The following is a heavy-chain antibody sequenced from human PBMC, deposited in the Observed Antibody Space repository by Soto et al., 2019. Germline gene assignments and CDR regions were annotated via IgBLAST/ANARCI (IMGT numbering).Heavy chain of an antibody. V-gene: IGHV4-39*01. CDR2: IYYSGST. J-gene: IGHJ3*02. CDR1: GGSISSSSYY. Sequence: PSETLSLTCTVSGGSISSSSYYWGWIRQPPGKGLEWIGSIYYSGSTYYNPSLKSRVTISVDTSKNQFSLKLSSVTAADTAVYYCARHVKTGPPLFDIWGQGTMVTVSS. CDR3: ARHVKTGPPLFDI.